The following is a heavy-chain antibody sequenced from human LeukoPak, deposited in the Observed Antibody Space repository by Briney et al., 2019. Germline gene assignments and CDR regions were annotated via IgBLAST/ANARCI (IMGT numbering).Heavy chain of an antibody. Sequence: GESLKISCKGSGYSFTTYWIARVRQMPGKGLEWMGIIYPGDSDTRYSPSFQGQVTISADKSISTAFLQWSSLKASDTAMYYCARQQVAYYYYYGMDVWGKGTTVTVSS. V-gene: IGHV5-51*01. D-gene: IGHD2-15*01. CDR2: IYPGDSDT. CDR1: GYSFTTYW. CDR3: ARQQVAYYYYYGMDV. J-gene: IGHJ6*04.